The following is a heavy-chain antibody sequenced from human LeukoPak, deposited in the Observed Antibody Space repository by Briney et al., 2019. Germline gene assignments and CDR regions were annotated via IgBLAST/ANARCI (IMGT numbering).Heavy chain of an antibody. V-gene: IGHV1-46*01. J-gene: IGHJ4*02. CDR3: ARGNPINSGYGGIVVVVAATFDY. Sequence: ASVNLSCKASGYTFTSYYMHWVRHAPGHGLEWMGIINPSVGSTSYAQKFQGRVTMTRDTSTSTVYMELSSLRSEDTAVYYCARGNPINSGYGGIVVVVAATFDYWGQGALVTVSS. CDR1: GYTFTSYY. CDR2: INPSVGST. D-gene: IGHD2-15*01.